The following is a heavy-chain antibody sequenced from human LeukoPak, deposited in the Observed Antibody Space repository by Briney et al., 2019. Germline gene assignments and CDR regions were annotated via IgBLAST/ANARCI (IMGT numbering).Heavy chain of an antibody. CDR1: GYSFTSYW. CDR2: IYPGDSDT. D-gene: IGHD2-15*01. J-gene: IGHJ4*02. CDR3: ARGYCSGGSCYSAPLDY. Sequence: GESLKISCQGSGYSFTSYWIGWVRQMPGKGLEWMGIIYPGDSDTRYIPSFQGQVTISADKSISTAYLQWSSLKASDTAMYYCARGYCSGGSCYSAPLDYWGQGTLVTVSS. V-gene: IGHV5-51*01.